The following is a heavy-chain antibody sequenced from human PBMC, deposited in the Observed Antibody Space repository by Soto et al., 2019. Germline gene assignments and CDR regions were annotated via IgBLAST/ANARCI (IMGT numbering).Heavy chain of an antibody. Sequence: ETVSLTCTVSGGSISSSSYYWGWIRQPPGKGLEWIGSIYYSGSTYYNPSLKSRVTISVDTSKNQFSLKLSSVTAADTAVYYFARAERQRWLQLIWCQGPLVTVS. J-gene: IGHJ4*02. V-gene: IGHV4-39*01. CDR1: GGSISSSSYY. D-gene: IGHD1-1*01. CDR2: IYYSGST. CDR3: ARAERQRWLQLI.